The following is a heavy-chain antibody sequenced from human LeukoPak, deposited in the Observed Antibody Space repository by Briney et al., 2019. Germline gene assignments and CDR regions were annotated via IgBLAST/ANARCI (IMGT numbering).Heavy chain of an antibody. CDR1: GYTFTSYG. V-gene: IGHV1-18*01. Sequence: ASVKVSCKASGYTFTSYGISWVRQAPGQGLEWMGWISAYNGNTNYVQKLQGRVTMTTDTSTSTAYMELRSLRSDDTAVYYCARVYYGSGSSYYFDYWGQGTLVTVSS. D-gene: IGHD3-10*01. CDR3: ARVYYGSGSSYYFDY. CDR2: ISAYNGNT. J-gene: IGHJ4*02.